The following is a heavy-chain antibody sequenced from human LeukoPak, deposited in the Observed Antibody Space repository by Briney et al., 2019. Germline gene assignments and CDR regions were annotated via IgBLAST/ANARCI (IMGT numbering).Heavy chain of an antibody. Sequence: SETLSLTCAVYGGSITGYYWSWIRQTPGRGLEWVGEIHYTGATSYNPSLKSRATISTDTSKNQFSLGLSSVTAADTAVYYCARGNILTGYCFDFWGQGALVTVSS. D-gene: IGHD3-9*01. J-gene: IGHJ4*02. CDR1: GGSITGYY. CDR3: ARGNILTGYCFDF. CDR2: IHYTGAT. V-gene: IGHV4-34*01.